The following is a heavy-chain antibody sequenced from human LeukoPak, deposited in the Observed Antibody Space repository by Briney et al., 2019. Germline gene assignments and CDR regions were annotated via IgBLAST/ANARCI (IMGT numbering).Heavy chain of an antibody. J-gene: IGHJ5*02. Sequence: SETLSLTCTVSGGSISSSSYYWDWIRQAPGKGLEWIGNIYHSGITYYTPSFESRVTMTVDTSRNQFSLKLNSLTAANTAVYYCARHHATSNCFDPWGQGILVTVSS. CDR3: ARHHATSNCFDP. CDR1: GGSISSSSYY. V-gene: IGHV4-39*01. CDR2: IYHSGIT.